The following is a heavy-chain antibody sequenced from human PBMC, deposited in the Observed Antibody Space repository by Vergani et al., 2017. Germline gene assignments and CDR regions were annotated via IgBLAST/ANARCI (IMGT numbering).Heavy chain of an antibody. CDR1: GGSFSGYY. Sequence: QVQLQQWGAGLLKPSETLSLTCAVYGGSFSGYYWSWIRQPPGKGLEWIGAINHSGSTNYNPSLKSRVTISVDTSKNQFSLKLSAVTAADTAVYYCARIVSTSHRIDWYFDLWGRGTLVTVSS. CDR3: ARIVSTSHRIDWYFDL. D-gene: IGHD2-2*01. J-gene: IGHJ2*01. V-gene: IGHV4-34*01. CDR2: INHSGST.